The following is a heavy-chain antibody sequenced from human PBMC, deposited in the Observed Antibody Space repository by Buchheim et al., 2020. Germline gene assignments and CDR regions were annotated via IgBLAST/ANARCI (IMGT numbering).Heavy chain of an antibody. Sequence: QVQLQESGPGLVKPSETLSLTCTVSGGSISSGGFQWSWIRQHPGKGLEWIGYIYNSGSIYYNPSLNSRVTISVDTSKNQFSLKLSSVTAADTAVYYCARDSHYGANKLDYWGQGTL. CDR1: GGSISSGGFQ. J-gene: IGHJ4*02. V-gene: IGHV4-31*03. D-gene: IGHD4-23*01. CDR2: IYNSGSI. CDR3: ARDSHYGANKLDY.